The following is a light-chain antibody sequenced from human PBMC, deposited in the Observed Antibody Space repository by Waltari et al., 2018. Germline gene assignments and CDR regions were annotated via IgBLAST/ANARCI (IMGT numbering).Light chain of an antibody. Sequence: DIQLTQSPSFLSASAGDRVTITCRASQGIRHYLVWYQQKSGEAPKLLIHAASSLQSGVPSRFSGSGSGTEFTLTISSLQPEDSATYYCQQVNGYPLTFGGGTK. CDR2: AAS. J-gene: IGKJ4*01. CDR3: QQVNGYPLT. V-gene: IGKV1-9*01. CDR1: QGIRHY.